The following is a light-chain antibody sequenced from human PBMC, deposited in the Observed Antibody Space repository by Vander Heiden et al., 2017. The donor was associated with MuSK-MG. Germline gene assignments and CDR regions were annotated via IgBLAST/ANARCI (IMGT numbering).Light chain of an antibody. CDR2: AAS. V-gene: IGKV1-39*01. J-gene: IGKJ4*01. Sequence: DIQMTQSPSSLSASVGDGVTITCRASQSISSYLNWYQQKPGKAPKLLIYAASSLQSGVPSRFSGSGSGTDFTLTISRLQPEDFATYYCQQSDSTPRTFGGGTKVEIK. CDR1: QSISSY. CDR3: QQSDSTPRT.